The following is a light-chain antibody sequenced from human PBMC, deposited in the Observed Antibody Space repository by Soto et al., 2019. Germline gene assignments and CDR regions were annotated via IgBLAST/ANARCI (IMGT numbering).Light chain of an antibody. J-gene: IGKJ1*01. CDR2: GAS. V-gene: IGKV3-20*01. Sequence: EIVLTQSPCTLSLSPGERVTLSCRASQSVRSNFLAWYQQRPGQAPRLLIYGASSRATGIPDRFSGSGSGTDFTLIISRLEPEDCAVYYCQQYGSALQTFGQGTKVDIK. CDR1: QSVRSNF. CDR3: QQYGSALQT.